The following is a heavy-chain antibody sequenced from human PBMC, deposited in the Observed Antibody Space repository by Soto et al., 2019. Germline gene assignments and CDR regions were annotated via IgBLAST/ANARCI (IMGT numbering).Heavy chain of an antibody. J-gene: IGHJ3*02. D-gene: IGHD5-12*01. V-gene: IGHV1-2*04. CDR2: INPNSGGT. CDR1: GYTFTGYY. Sequence: QVQLVQSGAEVKKPGASVKVSCKASGYTFTGYYMHWVRQAHGQGLEWMGWINPNSGGTNYAQKFQGCVTMTRDTSISTAYMELSRLRSDDTAVYYCARDPGSGYDSDFRGAFDIWGQGTMVTVSS. CDR3: ARDPGSGYDSDFRGAFDI.